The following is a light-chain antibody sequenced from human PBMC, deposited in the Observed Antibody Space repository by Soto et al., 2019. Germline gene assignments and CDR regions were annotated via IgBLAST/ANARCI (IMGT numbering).Light chain of an antibody. CDR1: QSIDTY. Sequence: DIQMTQSPSSLSASVGDRVTITCRASQSIDTYLNGYQQKPGKAPQLLIYVASYLQGGVPSRFNGSGSGTDFTLTISSLQPEDFATYYCHKTYRTPRTFGQGTKVEI. CDR3: HKTYRTPRT. J-gene: IGKJ1*01. V-gene: IGKV1-39*01. CDR2: VAS.